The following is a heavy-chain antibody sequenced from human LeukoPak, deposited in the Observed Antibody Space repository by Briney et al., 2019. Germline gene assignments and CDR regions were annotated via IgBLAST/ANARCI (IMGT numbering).Heavy chain of an antibody. CDR1: GGTFGSFA. V-gene: IGHV1-69*13. CDR3: ARAYFDVLTGRAFDAFAV. D-gene: IGHD3-9*01. Sequence: ASVKVSCKASGGTFGSFAISWVRQAPGQGLEWMGGIIPIFGTANYAQKFQGKVTITADDSTSTAYMDLSSLRSEDTALYFCARAYFDVLTGRAFDAFAVWGQGTMVTVSS. CDR2: IIPIFGTA. J-gene: IGHJ3*01.